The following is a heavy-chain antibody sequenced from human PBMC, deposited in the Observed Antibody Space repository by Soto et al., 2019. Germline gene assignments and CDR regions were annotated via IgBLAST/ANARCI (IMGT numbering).Heavy chain of an antibody. CDR2: INPSGGST. Sequence: ASVKVSCKASGYTFTSYYMHWVRQAPGQGLEWMGIINPSGGSTSYAQKFQGRVTMTRDTCTSTVYMELSSLRSEDTAVYYCASPPREDEDAFDIWGQGTMVTVSS. V-gene: IGHV1-46*03. CDR3: ASPPREDEDAFDI. CDR1: GYTFTSYY. J-gene: IGHJ3*02. D-gene: IGHD1-26*01.